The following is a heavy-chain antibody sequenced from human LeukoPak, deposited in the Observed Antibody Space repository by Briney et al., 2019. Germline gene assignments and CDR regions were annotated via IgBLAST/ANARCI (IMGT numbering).Heavy chain of an antibody. D-gene: IGHD3-22*01. J-gene: IGHJ4*02. V-gene: IGHV1-2*02. Sequence: GASVKVSCTASGYTFTSYYMHWVRQAPGQGLEWMGWVNRTSGGTNYAQKLQGTVTMTRDTSISTAYMELSRLRSDYTAVYYCARVYYYYDSSGILTLYFDSWGQGTLVTVSS. CDR3: ARVYYYYDSSGILTLYFDS. CDR2: VNRTSGGT. CDR1: GYTFTSYY.